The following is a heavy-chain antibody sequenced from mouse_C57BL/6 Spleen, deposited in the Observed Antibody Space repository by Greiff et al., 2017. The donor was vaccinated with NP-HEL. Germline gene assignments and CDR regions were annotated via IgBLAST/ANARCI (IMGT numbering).Heavy chain of an antibody. CDR3: ARFYDGYSLAY. CDR2: IWSDGST. V-gene: IGHV2-6*03. CDR1: GFSLTSYG. Sequence: VKLMESGPGLVAPSQSLSITCTVSGFSLTSYGVHWVRQPPGKGLEWLVVIWSDGSTTDNSALKSRLSISKDNSKSQVFLKMNSLHTDDTAVYYCARFYDGYSLAYWGQGTLVTVSA. J-gene: IGHJ3*01. D-gene: IGHD2-3*01.